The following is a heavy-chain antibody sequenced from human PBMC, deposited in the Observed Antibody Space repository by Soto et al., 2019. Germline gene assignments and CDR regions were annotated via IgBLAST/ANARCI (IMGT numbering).Heavy chain of an antibody. Sequence: SETLSLTCTVSGGSVSSGSYYWSWIRQPAGKGLEWIGRISTSGHVVSKVSLRSRLTMSVDMSNNHFSLKLTSVTAADTAVYYCARDNNDFWSLYPLAFDYWGQGALVTVSS. J-gene: IGHJ4*02. CDR2: ISTSGHV. CDR1: GGSVSSGSYY. V-gene: IGHV4-61*02. CDR3: ARDNNDFWSLYPLAFDY. D-gene: IGHD3-3*01.